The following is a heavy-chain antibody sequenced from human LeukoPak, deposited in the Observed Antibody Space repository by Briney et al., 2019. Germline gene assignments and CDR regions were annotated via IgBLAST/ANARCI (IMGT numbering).Heavy chain of an antibody. J-gene: IGHJ4*02. D-gene: IGHD3-10*01. V-gene: IGHV3-53*04. CDR1: GFTLSAKY. CDR2: IYSDGST. Sequence: GGSLRLSCAASGFTLSAKYMSWVRQAPGKGLEWVSVIYSDGSTHYTDSLKGRFTISRHNSKNTLYLQMNSLRAEDTAMYYCARGHGSGSSGSDYWGQGPLVTVSS. CDR3: ARGHGSGSSGSDY.